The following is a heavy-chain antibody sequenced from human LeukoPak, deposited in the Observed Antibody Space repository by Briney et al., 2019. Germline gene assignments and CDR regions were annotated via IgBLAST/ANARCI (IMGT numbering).Heavy chain of an antibody. CDR1: GFTFSSYS. J-gene: IGHJ3*02. V-gene: IGHV3-21*01. CDR3: ARSYCSGGSCDLGAFDI. Sequence: GGSLRLSCAASGFTFSSYSMNWVRQAPGKGLEWVSSISSSSSYIYYADSVKGRFTISRDNAKNSLYLQMNSLRAEDTAVYYCARSYCSGGSCDLGAFDIWGQGTMVTVSS. CDR2: ISSSSSYI. D-gene: IGHD2-15*01.